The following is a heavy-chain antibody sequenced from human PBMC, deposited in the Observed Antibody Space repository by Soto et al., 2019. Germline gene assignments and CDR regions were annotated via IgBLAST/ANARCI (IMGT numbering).Heavy chain of an antibody. J-gene: IGHJ5*02. CDR3: ARGLYYYDSSAYYSP. V-gene: IGHV3-21*01. Sequence: GGSLRLSCAASGFTFSSYSMNWVRQAPGKGLEWVSSISSSSSYIYYADSVKGRFTISRDNAKNSLYLQMNSLRAEDTAVYYCARGLYYYDSSAYYSPWGQGTLVTVSS. CDR2: ISSSSSYI. CDR1: GFTFSSYS. D-gene: IGHD3-22*01.